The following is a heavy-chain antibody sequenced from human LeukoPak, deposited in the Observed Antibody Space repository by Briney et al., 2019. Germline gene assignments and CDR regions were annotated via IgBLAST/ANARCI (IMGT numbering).Heavy chain of an antibody. J-gene: IGHJ4*02. V-gene: IGHV4-34*01. CDR1: GGSFSGYY. Sequence: SETLSLTCAVYGGSFSGYYWSWIRQPPGKGLEWIGDINHSGSTNYNPSLKSRVTISVDTSKNQFSLKLSSVTAADTAVYYCASLAQQWLGDYWGQGTLVTVSS. CDR2: INHSGST. CDR3: ASLAQQWLGDY. D-gene: IGHD6-19*01.